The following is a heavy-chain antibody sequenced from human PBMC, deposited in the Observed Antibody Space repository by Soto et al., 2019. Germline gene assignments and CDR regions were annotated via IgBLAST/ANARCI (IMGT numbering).Heavy chain of an antibody. CDR3: ARIEEGYCSSTSCSTFDY. Sequence: PSETLSLTCTVSGGSISSGGYYWSWIRQHPGKGLEWIGYIYYSGSTYYNPSLKSRVTISVDTSKNQFSLKLSSVTAADTAVYYCARIEEGYCSSTSCSTFDYWGQGTLVTVSS. CDR1: GGSISSGGYY. V-gene: IGHV4-31*03. J-gene: IGHJ4*02. D-gene: IGHD2-2*02. CDR2: IYYSGST.